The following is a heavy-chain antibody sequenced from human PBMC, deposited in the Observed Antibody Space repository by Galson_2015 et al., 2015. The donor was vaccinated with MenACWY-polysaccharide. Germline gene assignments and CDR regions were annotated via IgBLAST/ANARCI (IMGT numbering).Heavy chain of an antibody. V-gene: IGHV1-69*02. D-gene: IGHD3-16*01. Sequence: SVKVSCKASGGTFTTSSFNWVRQAPGQGLEWMGRIIPGLDKPNYAQKFQDRVTITADSSTGTAYMDLSSLRSEDTAVYYCASLLGEAPAEPGAFEIWGQGTVVTASS. CDR3: ASLLGEAPAEPGAFEI. CDR2: IIPGLDKP. CDR1: GGTFTTSS. J-gene: IGHJ3*02.